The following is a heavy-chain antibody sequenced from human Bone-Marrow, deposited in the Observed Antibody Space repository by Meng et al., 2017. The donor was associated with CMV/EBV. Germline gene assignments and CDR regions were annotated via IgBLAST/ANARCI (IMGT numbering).Heavy chain of an antibody. CDR2: INPNSGGT. Sequence: ASVKVSCKASGYTFTGYYMHWVRQAPGQGLEWMGWINPNSGGTNYAQKFQGRVTMTRDTSISTAYMALSRLSSDDTAVYYCARARMITFGGVIVTSMDVWGQGTTVTVSS. D-gene: IGHD3-16*02. J-gene: IGHJ6*02. CDR1: GYTFTGYY. CDR3: ARARMITFGGVIVTSMDV. V-gene: IGHV1-2*02.